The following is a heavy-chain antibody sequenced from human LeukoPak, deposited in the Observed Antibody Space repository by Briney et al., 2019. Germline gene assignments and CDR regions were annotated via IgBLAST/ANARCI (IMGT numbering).Heavy chain of an antibody. J-gene: IGHJ4*02. D-gene: IGHD3-10*01. CDR2: INPNSGGT. Sequence: ASVKVSCKASGYTFTGYYMHWVRQAPGQGLEWMGWINPNSGGTNYAQKFQGRVTMTRDTSISTAYMELSRLRSDDTAVYYCAREAPDGSGSYSATIILDYWGQGTLVTVSS. V-gene: IGHV1-2*02. CDR1: GYTFTGYY. CDR3: AREAPDGSGSYSATIILDY.